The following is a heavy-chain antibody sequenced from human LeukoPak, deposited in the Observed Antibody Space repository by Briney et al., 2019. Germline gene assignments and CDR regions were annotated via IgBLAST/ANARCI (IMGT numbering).Heavy chain of an antibody. CDR3: TRVEETATTAAIIRKYSYYYYYMDV. V-gene: IGHV3-21*01. J-gene: IGHJ6*03. D-gene: IGHD4-11*01. CDR1: GFTFNTYN. CDR2: ISSSSSSYI. Sequence: PGGSLRLSCAASGFTFNTYNMNWVRQAPGKGLEWVSSISSSSSSYIYYADSVKGRFTISGDNAKNSLYLQMSSLRAEDTAVYYCTRVEETATTAAIIRKYSYYYYYMDVWGKGNTVTVSS.